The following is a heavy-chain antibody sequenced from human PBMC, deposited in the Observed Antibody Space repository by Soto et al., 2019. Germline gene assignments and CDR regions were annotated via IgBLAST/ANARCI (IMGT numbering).Heavy chain of an antibody. Sequence: GGSLRHSCAASGVIFSNYAMHWVRQAPGKGLEWVAAISYDGNNKYYTDSVKGRLSLFRDNSKNTVYLQMNSLRGEDTAVYYCAREELSRYDSWGQGTLVTVSS. CDR3: AREELSRYDS. D-gene: IGHD2-2*01. V-gene: IGHV3-30-3*01. J-gene: IGHJ4*02. CDR1: GVIFSNYA. CDR2: ISYDGNNK.